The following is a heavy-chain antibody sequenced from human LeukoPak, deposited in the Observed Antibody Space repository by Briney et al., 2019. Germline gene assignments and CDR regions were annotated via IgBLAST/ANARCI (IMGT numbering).Heavy chain of an antibody. D-gene: IGHD2-2*01. CDR2: ISGSGGST. J-gene: IGHJ4*02. CDR1: GYSFTSYW. CDR3: AKYCSSTSCQDY. Sequence: GESLKISCKGSGYSFTSYWIGWVRQAPGKGLEWVSAISGSGGSTYYADSVKGRFTISRDNSKNTLYLQMNSLRAEDTAVYYCAKYCSSTSCQDYWGQGTLVTVSS. V-gene: IGHV3-23*01.